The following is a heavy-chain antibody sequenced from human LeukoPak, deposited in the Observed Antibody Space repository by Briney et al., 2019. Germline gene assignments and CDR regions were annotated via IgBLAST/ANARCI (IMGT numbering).Heavy chain of an antibody. D-gene: IGHD1-7*01. CDR1: GFTFSSYA. CDR2: ISGSGGST. CDR3: AKVANYDFYYSYMDV. V-gene: IGHV3-23*01. J-gene: IGHJ6*03. Sequence: GGSLRLSCAASGFTFSSYAVTWVRQAPGKGLEWVSAISGSGGSTFYADSVKGRFTISRDHSKNTLYLHMNTLRAEDTAVYYCAKVANYDFYYSYMDVWGKGTTVTVSS.